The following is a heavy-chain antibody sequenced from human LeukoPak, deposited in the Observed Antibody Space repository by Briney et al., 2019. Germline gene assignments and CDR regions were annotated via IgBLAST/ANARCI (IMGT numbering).Heavy chain of an antibody. CDR1: GGSFSGYY. CDR3: ARVYGSSWFRVWFDP. V-gene: IGHV4-34*01. J-gene: IGHJ5*02. Sequence: SETLSLTCAVYGGSFSGYYWSWIRQPPGKGLEWIGEINHSGSTNYNPSLKSRVTISVDTSKNQFSLKLSSVTAADTAVYYCARVYGSSWFRVWFDPWGQGTLVTVSS. CDR2: INHSGST. D-gene: IGHD6-13*01.